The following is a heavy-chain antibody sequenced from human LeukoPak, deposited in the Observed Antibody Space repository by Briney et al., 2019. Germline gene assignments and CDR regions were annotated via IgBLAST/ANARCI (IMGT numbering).Heavy chain of an antibody. Sequence: GAPLRVSSKASLYAVNLSAINWVRQATGQGLEWMGWMNPDSGNTGFAQKFQGRVTMTRNTSITTAYMELSSLRFEDTAVYYCAVRLPGYYLDRWGQGALVTVSS. J-gene: IGHJ4*02. CDR1: LYAVNLSA. V-gene: IGHV1-8*01. CDR3: AVRLPGYYLDR. CDR2: MNPDSGNT.